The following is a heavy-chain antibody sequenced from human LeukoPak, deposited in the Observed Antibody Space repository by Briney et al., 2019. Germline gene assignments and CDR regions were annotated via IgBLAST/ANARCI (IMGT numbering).Heavy chain of an antibody. Sequence: SETLSLTCIVSGGSINNHYWTWIRQTPGKGLEWIGDIHYTGTTKYNPSLKSRVTISIDTSKNQFSLELSSVTAADTAVYYCARAGLYDFWSGYAYMDVWGKGTTVTVSS. D-gene: IGHD3-3*01. V-gene: IGHV4-59*11. CDR3: ARAGLYDFWSGYAYMDV. J-gene: IGHJ6*03. CDR2: IHYTGTT. CDR1: GGSINNHY.